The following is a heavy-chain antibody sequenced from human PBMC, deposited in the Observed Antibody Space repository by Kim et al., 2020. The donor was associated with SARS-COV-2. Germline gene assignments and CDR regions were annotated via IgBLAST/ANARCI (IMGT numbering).Heavy chain of an antibody. V-gene: IGHV4-59*13. CDR2: IYYSGST. CDR1: GGSISSYY. Sequence: SETLSLTCTVSGGSISSYYWSWIRQPRGKGLEWIGYIYYSGSTNYNPSLKSRVTISVDTSKNQFSLKLSSVTAADTAVYYCARVFGETWGGGDRYYYYGMDVWGQGTTVTVSS. CDR3: ARVFGETWGGGDRYYYYGMDV. D-gene: IGHD3-16*01. J-gene: IGHJ6*02.